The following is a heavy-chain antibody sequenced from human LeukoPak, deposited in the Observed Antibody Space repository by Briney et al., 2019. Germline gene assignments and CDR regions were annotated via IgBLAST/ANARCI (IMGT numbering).Heavy chain of an antibody. CDR3: ARVDAISHTNWGFGGHSNNFDY. D-gene: IGHD7-27*01. CDR2: INWNGSTP. CDR1: GFTFDDYA. J-gene: IGHJ4*02. V-gene: IGHV3-20*04. Sequence: GGSLRLSCAASGFTFDDYAMSWVRQTPGKGLEWVSGINWNGSTPGYADSVKRRFTISRDNAKNSLYLQMNSLRAEDTALYYCARVDAISHTNWGFGGHSNNFDYWGQGTLVTVSS.